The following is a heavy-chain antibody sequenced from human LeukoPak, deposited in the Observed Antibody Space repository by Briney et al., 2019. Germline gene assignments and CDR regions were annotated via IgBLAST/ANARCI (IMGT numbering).Heavy chain of an antibody. CDR3: ATLTTHIVVVPAAIRRGYYYYGMDV. J-gene: IGHJ6*02. Sequence: ASVKVSCKVSGYTLTELSMHWVRQAPGKGLEWXGGFDPEDGETIYAQKFQGRVTMTEDTSTDTAYMELSSLRSEDTAVYYCATLTTHIVVVPAAIRRGYYYYGMDVWGQGTTVTVSS. CDR2: FDPEDGET. CDR1: GYTLTELS. V-gene: IGHV1-24*01. D-gene: IGHD2-2*02.